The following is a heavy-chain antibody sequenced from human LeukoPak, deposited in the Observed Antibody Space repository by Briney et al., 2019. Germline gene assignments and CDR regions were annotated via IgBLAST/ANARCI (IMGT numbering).Heavy chain of an antibody. CDR2: IYTSGST. D-gene: IGHD3-10*01. CDR1: GGSISSYY. Sequence: PSETLSLTCTVSGGSISSYYWSWIRQPAGKGLDWIGRIYTSGSTNYNPSLKSRVTISVDTSKNQFSLKLSSVTAADTAVYYCARGLPLWFGELSDWFDPWGQGTLVTVSS. V-gene: IGHV4-4*07. J-gene: IGHJ5*02. CDR3: ARGLPLWFGELSDWFDP.